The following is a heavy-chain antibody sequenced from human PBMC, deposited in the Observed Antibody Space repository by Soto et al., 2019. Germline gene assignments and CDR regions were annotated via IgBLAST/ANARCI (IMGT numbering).Heavy chain of an antibody. CDR3: ARDGDSSTTAGWFDP. CDR2: IIPILGIA. J-gene: IGHJ5*02. CDR1: GGTFSSYT. Sequence: SVKVSCKASGGTFSSYTISWVRQAPGQGLEWMGRIIPILGIANYAQKFQGRVTITADKSTSTAYMELSSLRSEDTAVYYCARDGDSSTTAGWFDPWGQGTLVTVSS. V-gene: IGHV1-69*04. D-gene: IGHD2-2*01.